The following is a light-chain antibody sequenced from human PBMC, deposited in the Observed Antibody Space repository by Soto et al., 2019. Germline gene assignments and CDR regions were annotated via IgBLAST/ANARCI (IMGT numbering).Light chain of an antibody. J-gene: IGLJ1*01. V-gene: IGLV2-14*01. CDR2: QVT. CDR3: RSYTGSTYYV. CDR1: SSDVGIYNY. Sequence: QSALTQPASVSGSPGQSITISCTGTSSDVGIYNYVSWYQQHPGKAPKLMIYQVTNRPSGVSNRFSGSKSGNTASLTISGLQAEDEADYYCRSYTGSTYYVFGPGTKVIVL.